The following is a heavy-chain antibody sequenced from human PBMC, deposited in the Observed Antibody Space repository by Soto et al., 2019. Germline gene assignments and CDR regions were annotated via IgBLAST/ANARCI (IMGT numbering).Heavy chain of an antibody. CDR2: INPSSGAT. D-gene: IGHD5-18*01. CDR3: AKDRQYGPYGYNFDY. CDR1: GYNFVAYY. J-gene: IGHJ4*02. Sequence: ASVKVSCKASGYNFVAYYMHWVRQAPGQGLEWMGWINPSSGATNFAERFQGRVTMTSDTSISTFYMEIKRLNSDDTAVYFCAKDRQYGPYGYNFDYWGQSTLVTVSS. V-gene: IGHV1-2*02.